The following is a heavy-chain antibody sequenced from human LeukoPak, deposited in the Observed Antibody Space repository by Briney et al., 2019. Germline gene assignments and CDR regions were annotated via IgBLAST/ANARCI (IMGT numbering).Heavy chain of an antibody. Sequence: PGGSLRLSCAASGFTFSSYEMNWVRQAPGKGLEWVSYISSSGSTIYYADSVKGRFTISRDNAKNSLYLQMNSLRAEDTAVYYCAREIVVVVAAPRGNWFDPGGQGTLVTVSS. D-gene: IGHD2-15*01. CDR1: GFTFSSYE. V-gene: IGHV3-48*03. CDR2: ISSSGSTI. CDR3: AREIVVVVAAPRGNWFDP. J-gene: IGHJ5*02.